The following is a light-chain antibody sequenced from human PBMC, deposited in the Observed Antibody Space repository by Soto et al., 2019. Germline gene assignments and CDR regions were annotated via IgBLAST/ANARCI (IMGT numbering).Light chain of an antibody. Sequence: IQMTQSPSTLSASVGDRVSITCRASQSIFSWLAWYQQKPGKAPKLLIYKASSVESGVPSRYSGSGSGTEFTLTISGLQPDDLATYYCQQYNSSPYSFGQGTKLEIK. J-gene: IGKJ2*03. V-gene: IGKV1-5*03. CDR2: KAS. CDR1: QSIFSW. CDR3: QQYNSSPYS.